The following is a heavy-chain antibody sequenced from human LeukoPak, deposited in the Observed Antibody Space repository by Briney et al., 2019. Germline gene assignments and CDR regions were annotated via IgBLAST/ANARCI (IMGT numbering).Heavy chain of an antibody. V-gene: IGHV3-30*02. D-gene: IGHD1-26*01. CDR3: AKPYIASHGSPRYFDY. CDR2: IRYDGTNK. Sequence: GGSLRLSCATSEFTFSSYGLHWVRQAPGKGLEWVAFIRYDGTNKYYADSVRGLFTISRDNSRNTLYLQMNSLRAEDTAVYYCAKPYIASHGSPRYFDYWGQGTLVTVSS. CDR1: EFTFSSYG. J-gene: IGHJ4*02.